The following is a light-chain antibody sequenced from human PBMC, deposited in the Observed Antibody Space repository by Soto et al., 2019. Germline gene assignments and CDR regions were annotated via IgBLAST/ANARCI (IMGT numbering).Light chain of an antibody. V-gene: IGLV7-43*01. CDR1: TGAVTSGYY. J-gene: IGLJ3*02. CDR2: STR. Sequence: QAVVTKEPSLTVSPGATVTLTCASSTGAVTSGYYPSWFQQKPGQAPRALIYSTRNKYSWTPARFSGSLLGGKAALTLSGVQPEDEADYSCLLYYGGVQLVFGGGTKLTVL. CDR3: LLYYGGVQLV.